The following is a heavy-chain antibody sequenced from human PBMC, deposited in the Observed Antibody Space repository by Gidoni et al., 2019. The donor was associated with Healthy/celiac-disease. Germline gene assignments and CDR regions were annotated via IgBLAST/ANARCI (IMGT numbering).Heavy chain of an antibody. CDR2: IYSGGST. D-gene: IGHD4-17*01. CDR1: GFTVSSNY. J-gene: IGHJ6*02. Sequence: EVQLVETGGGLIQPGGYLSLSCAASGFTVSSNYMSWVRQAPGKGLEGVSVIYSGGSTYYADSVQVRFTISRDNSKNTLYLQMNSLRAEDTALYYCARDPLGLGTTDGMDVWGQGTTVTVSS. V-gene: IGHV3-53*02. CDR3: ARDPLGLGTTDGMDV.